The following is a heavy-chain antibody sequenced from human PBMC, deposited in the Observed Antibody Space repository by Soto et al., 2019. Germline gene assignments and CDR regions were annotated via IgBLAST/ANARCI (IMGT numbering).Heavy chain of an antibody. CDR2: VSGSGGTT. Sequence: EVQLLDSGGGLVQPGGSLRLSCAASGFTFSSSAMSWVRQAPGKGLEWVSAVSGSGGTTYYADSVRGRFTISRDKSKNTLQLQMNRLKAAGTDIYFSARWTVDTIVTSGWCHYLDPWGQGTLVTVSS. J-gene: IGHJ5*02. CDR3: ARWTVDTIVTSGWCHYLDP. V-gene: IGHV3-23*01. CDR1: GFTFSSSA. D-gene: IGHD6-19*01.